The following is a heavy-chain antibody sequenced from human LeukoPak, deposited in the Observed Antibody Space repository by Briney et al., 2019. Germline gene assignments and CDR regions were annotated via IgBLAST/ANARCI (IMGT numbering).Heavy chain of an antibody. CDR2: IYPRDSDT. D-gene: IGHD3-16*01. CDR3: ARHSDVVGAI. Sequence: GESLKISCEASGYTFTHQWIGWVRQMPGTGLEWVGIIYPRDSDTIYSPSFQGHVTISADTSINTAYLVWRSLEASDTAMYYCARHSDVVGAIWGQGTQVTVSS. V-gene: IGHV5-51*01. J-gene: IGHJ4*02. CDR1: GYTFTHQW.